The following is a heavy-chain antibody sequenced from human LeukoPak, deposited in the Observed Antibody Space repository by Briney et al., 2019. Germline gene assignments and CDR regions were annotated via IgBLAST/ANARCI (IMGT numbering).Heavy chain of an antibody. CDR2: INPYNGET. CDR1: GYSFTSFA. J-gene: IGHJ5*02. D-gene: IGHD1-26*01. V-gene: IGHV1-18*01. CDR3: ARSVSGSYYNWFDP. Sequence: ASVKVSCKASGYSFTSFAISWVRQAPGQGLEWMGWINPYNGETNYAQKLQGRVTMTTDTSTSTAYMELRSLRSDDTAVYYCARSVSGSYYNWFDPWGQGTLVTVSS.